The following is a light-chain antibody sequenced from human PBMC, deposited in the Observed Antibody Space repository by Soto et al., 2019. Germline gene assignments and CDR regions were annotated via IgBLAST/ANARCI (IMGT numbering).Light chain of an antibody. V-gene: IGLV2-14*01. CDR1: SSDVGGYNY. CDR3: SSYTSSSTLDVV. CDR2: EVS. J-gene: IGLJ2*01. Sequence: QSVLTQPASVSGSPGQSITISCTGTSSDVGGYNYVSWYQQHPGKAPKLMIYEVSNRPSGVSNRFSGSKSGNTASLTISGLQAEDEADYSGSSYTSSSTLDVVFGGGTTLTVL.